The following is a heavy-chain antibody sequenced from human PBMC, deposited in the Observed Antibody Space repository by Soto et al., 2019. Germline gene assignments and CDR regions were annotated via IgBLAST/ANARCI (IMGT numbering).Heavy chain of an antibody. V-gene: IGHV3-23*01. J-gene: IGHJ3*02. CDR1: GFTFKNFA. CDR2: IGGSGSSA. D-gene: IGHD3-10*01. Sequence: GGSLRLSCAASGFTFKNFAVSWVRQAPGKGMEWVSAIGGSGSSANYADSVKGRFTVSRDDSKSTLYLQMSGLRVDDTALYYCARAMVRGVIITSAFGIWGQGTMVTVSS. CDR3: ARAMVRGVIITSAFGI.